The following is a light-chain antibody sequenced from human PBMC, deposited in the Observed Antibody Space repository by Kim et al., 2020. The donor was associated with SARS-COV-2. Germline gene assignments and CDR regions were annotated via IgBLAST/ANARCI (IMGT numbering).Light chain of an antibody. V-gene: IGLV1-51*01. CDR1: SLTIGSNY. Sequence: GQKVTCSWSGNSLTIGSNYVSWYQQVPGTAPKVLVYDNDNRPSGIPDRFSGSESGTSATLDITGLQTGDEADYYCGTWDSSLFAFVFGSGTKVTVL. CDR3: GTWDSSLFAFV. CDR2: DND. J-gene: IGLJ1*01.